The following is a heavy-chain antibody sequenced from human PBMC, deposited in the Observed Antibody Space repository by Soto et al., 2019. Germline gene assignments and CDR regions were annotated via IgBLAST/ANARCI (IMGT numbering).Heavy chain of an antibody. CDR3: AREFAYFDS. Sequence: KSSETLSLTCTVSGGSFKGGSYSWSWIRQPPGKGLEWIGYVYHTGRTSYNASLKSRVSISMDTSKNQFSLNLDSVTATDTAVYFCAREFAYFDSWGQGTLVTVSS. V-gene: IGHV4-61*01. CDR1: GGSFKGGSYS. CDR2: VYHTGRT. J-gene: IGHJ4*02. D-gene: IGHD3-16*01.